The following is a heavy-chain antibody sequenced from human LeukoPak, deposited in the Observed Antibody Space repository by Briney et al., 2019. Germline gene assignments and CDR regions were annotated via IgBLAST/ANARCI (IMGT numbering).Heavy chain of an antibody. CDR3: ARDWGPRGIAVAVV. V-gene: IGHV1-2*02. J-gene: IGHJ4*02. CDR1: GYTFTDYY. Sequence: ASVKVSCKTSGYTFTDYYIHWLRQAPGQGLEWMGWISPNSGGTNYAQKFQGRVTMSRDTSISTAYLEVTRLKSDDTAVYFCARDWGPRGIAVAVVWGQGTLVTVSS. D-gene: IGHD6-19*01. CDR2: ISPNSGGT.